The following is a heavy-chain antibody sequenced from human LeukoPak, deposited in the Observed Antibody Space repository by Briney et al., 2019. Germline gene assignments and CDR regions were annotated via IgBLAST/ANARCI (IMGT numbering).Heavy chain of an antibody. J-gene: IGHJ4*02. D-gene: IGHD6-19*01. CDR1: GFPFNNHG. CDR3: AKSYSSGWYSYFDY. Sequence: PGGSLRLSCAASGFPFNNHGMSWVRQAPGKGLEWVSGIIGGAGSTYYADSVKGRFTISRDNSKNTLYLQTNTLRAEDTAVYYCAKSYSSGWYSYFDYWGQGTLVTVSS. V-gene: IGHV3-23*01. CDR2: IIGGAGST.